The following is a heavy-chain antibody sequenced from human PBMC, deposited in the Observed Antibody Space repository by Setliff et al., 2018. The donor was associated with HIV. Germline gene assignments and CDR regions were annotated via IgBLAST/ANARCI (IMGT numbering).Heavy chain of an antibody. D-gene: IGHD4-17*01. V-gene: IGHV3-48*02. CDR3: AREKFENGDYEFVSTFDS. CDR2: ISTSGSTI. Sequence: PRLSCEASGFTFSIYNMNWVRQAPGKGLEWVSYISTSGSTIYYADSVKGRFTISRDNGKKSLYLQMDSLRDEDTAVYYCAREKFENGDYEFVSTFDSWGQGTLVTVSS. CDR1: GFTFSIYN. J-gene: IGHJ4*02.